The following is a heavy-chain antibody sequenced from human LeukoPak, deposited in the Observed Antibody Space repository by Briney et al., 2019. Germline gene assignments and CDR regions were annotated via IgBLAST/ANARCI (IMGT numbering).Heavy chain of an antibody. D-gene: IGHD6-19*01. CDR2: IKSKTDGGTT. CDR1: GFTFSNAW. Sequence: GGSLRLSCAASGFTFSNAWMSWVRQAPGKGLEWVGRIKSKTDGGTTDYAAPVKGRFTISRDDSKNTLYLQMNSLKTEDTAVYYCTTGGPHSSGCPLDYWGQGTLVTVSS. J-gene: IGHJ4*02. CDR3: TTGGPHSSGCPLDY. V-gene: IGHV3-15*01.